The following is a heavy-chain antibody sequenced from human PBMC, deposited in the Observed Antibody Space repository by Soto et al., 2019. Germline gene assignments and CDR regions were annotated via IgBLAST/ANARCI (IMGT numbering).Heavy chain of an antibody. CDR3: ARARGRYYYGSGNRSTYYYYGMDV. J-gene: IGHJ6*02. D-gene: IGHD3-10*01. V-gene: IGHV3-53*01. CDR1: GFTVSSNY. CDR2: IYSGGST. Sequence: PGGSLRLSCAASGFTVSSNYMSWVRQAPGKGLEWVSVIYSGGSTYYADSVKGRFTISRDNSKNTLYLQMNSLRAEDTAVYYCARARGRYYYGSGNRSTYYYYGMDVWGQGSTVTVSS.